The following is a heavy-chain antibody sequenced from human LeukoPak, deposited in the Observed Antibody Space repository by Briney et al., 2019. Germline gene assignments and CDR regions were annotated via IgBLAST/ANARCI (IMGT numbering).Heavy chain of an antibody. Sequence: ASVKVSCKASGYTFSNNAMNWVRQAPGQGLEWMGWIDINTGNPTYAQGFTGRFVFSLDTSVSTAFLQISSLKAEDTAVYYCARDGAVATFDYWGQGTLGTVSS. CDR3: ARDGAVATFDY. D-gene: IGHD6-19*01. CDR1: GYTFSNNA. V-gene: IGHV7-4-1*02. J-gene: IGHJ4*02. CDR2: IDINTGNP.